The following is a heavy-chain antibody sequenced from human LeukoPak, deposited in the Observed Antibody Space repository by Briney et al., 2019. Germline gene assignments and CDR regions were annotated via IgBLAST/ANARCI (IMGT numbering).Heavy chain of an antibody. D-gene: IGHD3-10*01. J-gene: IGHJ5*02. Sequence: SETLSLTCTVSGGSISGYYWSWIRQPPGKGLEWIGSIYYSGSTYYNPSLKSRVTISVDTSKNQFSLKLSSVTAADTAVYYCARHDYYGSLWFDPWGQGTLVTVSS. CDR1: GGSISGYY. CDR2: IYYSGST. CDR3: ARHDYYGSLWFDP. V-gene: IGHV4-59*05.